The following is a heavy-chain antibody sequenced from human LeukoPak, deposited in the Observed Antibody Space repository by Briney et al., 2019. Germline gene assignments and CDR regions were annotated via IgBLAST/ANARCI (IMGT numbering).Heavy chain of an antibody. CDR3: AKDSWITMVRGVMGYGMDV. CDR1: GFTFSSYS. D-gene: IGHD3-10*01. V-gene: IGHV3-48*04. Sequence: GGSLRLSCAVSGFTFSSYSMNWVRQAPGKGQEWVSYISISSSTIYYADSVKGRFTISRDNAKNSLYLQMNSLRAEGTALYYCAKDSWITMVRGVMGYGMDVWGQGTTVTVSS. J-gene: IGHJ6*02. CDR2: ISISSSTI.